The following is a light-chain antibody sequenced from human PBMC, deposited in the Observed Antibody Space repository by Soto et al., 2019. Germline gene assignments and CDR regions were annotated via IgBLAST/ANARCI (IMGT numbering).Light chain of an antibody. Sequence: QSALTQPRSVSGSPGQSVTISCTGTSSDVGDDNYVSWYQQHPGKAPKLMIYDVSKRPSGVPDRFSGSKSGSTASLTISGLQAEDEADYYCCSYAGSYTVFGGGTKLTVL. V-gene: IGLV2-11*01. J-gene: IGLJ2*01. CDR1: SSDVGDDNY. CDR3: CSYAGSYTV. CDR2: DVS.